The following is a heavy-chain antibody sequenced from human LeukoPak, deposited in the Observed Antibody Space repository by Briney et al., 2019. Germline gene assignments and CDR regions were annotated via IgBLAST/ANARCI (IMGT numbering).Heavy chain of an antibody. V-gene: IGHV4-59*01. D-gene: IGHD3-10*02. CDR3: ARVMFVWLACFDY. CDR1: GDSISSYF. CDR2: IYHSGST. J-gene: IGHJ4*02. Sequence: SETLSLTCTVSGDSISSYFWSWIRQPPGKGLEWIGYIYHSGSTSYNPSLKSRVTISVDTSENQFSLNLSSVTAADTAVYYCARVMFVWLACFDYWGQGTLVTVSS.